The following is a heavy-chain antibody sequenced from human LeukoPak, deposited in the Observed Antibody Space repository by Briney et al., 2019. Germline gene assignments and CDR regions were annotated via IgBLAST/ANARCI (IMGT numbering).Heavy chain of an antibody. CDR1: GYTLTELS. J-gene: IGHJ5*02. CDR2: FDPEDGET. V-gene: IGHV1-24*01. Sequence: GASVKVSCKVSGYTLTELSMHWVRQAPGKGLEWMGGFDPEDGETIYAQKFQGRVTMTEDTSTDTAYMELSSLRSEDTAVYYCATTPNCDFWSGEANWFDPWGQGTLVTVSS. D-gene: IGHD3-3*01. CDR3: ATTPNCDFWSGEANWFDP.